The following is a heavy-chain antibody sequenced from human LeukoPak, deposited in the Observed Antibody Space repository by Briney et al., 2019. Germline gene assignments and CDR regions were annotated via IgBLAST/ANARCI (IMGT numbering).Heavy chain of an antibody. CDR1: GFTFSSYG. D-gene: IGHD3-10*01. J-gene: IGHJ4*02. Sequence: PGETLRLSCAASGFTFSSYGMSWVRQAPGKGLEWVSFIRYDGNEKYYADSVKGRFTISRDNSKNTLYLQMNSLRAEDTAVYYCARDTSKNYYGSDYWGQGTLVTVSS. CDR3: ARDTSKNYYGSDY. V-gene: IGHV3-30*02. CDR2: IRYDGNEK.